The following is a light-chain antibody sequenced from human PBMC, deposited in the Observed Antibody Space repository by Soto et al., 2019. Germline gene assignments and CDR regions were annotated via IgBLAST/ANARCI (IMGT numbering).Light chain of an antibody. J-gene: IGKJ1*01. CDR2: TAS. CDR3: LQHYIYPWT. V-gene: IGKV1-17*03. CDR1: QGMSNY. Sequence: DIQMTQSPSAMSASVGDRVTITCQASQGMSNYLSWFQQKPGQLPKPLIYTASSLQSGVPSRFSGSGSGTEFTLTISSLQPEDSATYYCLQHYIYPWTFGQGTKVEIK.